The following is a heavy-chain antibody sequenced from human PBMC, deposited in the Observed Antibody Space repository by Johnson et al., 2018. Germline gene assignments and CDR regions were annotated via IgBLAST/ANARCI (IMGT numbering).Heavy chain of an antibody. CDR3: AREGYGDKDAFDI. Sequence: QVQLVESGAEVKKPGASVKVSCKASGYTLTSYDINWVRQATGQGLEWVGWMNPNSGHTGYAQKFQGRVTMTRNTSISTAYMELSSLKSEDTDVYYCAREGYGDKDAFDICGHGTMVTV. CDR2: MNPNSGHT. D-gene: IGHD4-17*01. J-gene: IGHJ3*02. CDR1: GYTLTSYD. V-gene: IGHV1-8*01.